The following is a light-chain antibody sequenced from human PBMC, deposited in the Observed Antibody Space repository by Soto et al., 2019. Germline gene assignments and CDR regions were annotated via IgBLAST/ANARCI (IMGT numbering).Light chain of an antibody. CDR3: QQYNNWPRT. CDR1: QSISSY. Sequence: DIQMTQSPSSLSASVGDRVTVTCRASQSISSYLNWYQQIPGKAPNLLIYAASNLQDGVPSRFSGRGSGTDFILTISSLQPEDFATYYCQQYNNWPRTFGQGTKVDIK. CDR2: AAS. J-gene: IGKJ1*01. V-gene: IGKV1-39*01.